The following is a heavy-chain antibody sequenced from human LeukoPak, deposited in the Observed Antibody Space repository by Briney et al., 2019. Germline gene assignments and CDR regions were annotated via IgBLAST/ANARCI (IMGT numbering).Heavy chain of an antibody. CDR2: IYSGDGT. CDR1: GLTVSTKY. Sequence: PGGSLRLSCAASGLTVSTKYMSWVRQAPGKGLEWVSLIYSGDGTNYAASVKGRFTISRDNSKNTLSLQMNSLRAEDTAVYYCASSSIFGVVNRALGRKYYYYYMDVWGKGTTVTVSS. V-gene: IGHV3-66*02. J-gene: IGHJ6*03. D-gene: IGHD3-3*01. CDR3: ASSSIFGVVNRALGRKYYYYYMDV.